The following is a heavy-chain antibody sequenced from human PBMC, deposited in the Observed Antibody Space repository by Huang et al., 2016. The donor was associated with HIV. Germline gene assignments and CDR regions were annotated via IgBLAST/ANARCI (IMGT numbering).Heavy chain of an antibody. CDR1: DGSLNSGKYY. Sequence: KPSETLSLTCNVSDGSLNSGKYYWGWIRQSPGKGLEWIGSIFYTGSAHYNPSRESRVTIFVDSSKSQLSGRLRSVTAADTAVYYCARRRTHFTFDYWGQGTLVTVSS. V-gene: IGHV4-39*01. CDR2: IFYTGSA. J-gene: IGHJ4*02. CDR3: ARRRTHFTFDY.